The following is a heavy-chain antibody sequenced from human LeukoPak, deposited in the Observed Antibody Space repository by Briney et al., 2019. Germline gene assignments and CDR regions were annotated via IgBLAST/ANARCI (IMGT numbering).Heavy chain of an antibody. Sequence: PSETLSLTCTVSGGSISSYYWSWIRQPAGKGLEWIGRIYTSGTTYYNPSLKSRVTMSIDTSKNQFSLKLSSVTAADTAVYYCARAASITMVRGAATYYYGMDVWGQGTTVTVSS. CDR1: GGSISSYY. CDR3: ARAASITMVRGAATYYYGMDV. CDR2: IYTSGTT. J-gene: IGHJ6*02. V-gene: IGHV4-4*07. D-gene: IGHD3-10*01.